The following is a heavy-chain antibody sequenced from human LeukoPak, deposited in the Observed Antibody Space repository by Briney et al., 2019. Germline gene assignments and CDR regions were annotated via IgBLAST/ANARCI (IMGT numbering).Heavy chain of an antibody. D-gene: IGHD3-22*01. CDR3: ARDYYDSSGYYYGYYYYYMDV. CDR1: GYTFTGYY. V-gene: IGHV1-2*02. J-gene: IGHJ6*03. Sequence: ASVKVSCKASGYTFTGYYMHWVRQAPGQGLEWMGWINPNSGGTNYAQKFQGRVIMTRDTSISTAYMELSRLRSDDTAVYYCARDYYDSSGYYYGYYYYYMDVWGKGTTVTVSS. CDR2: INPNSGGT.